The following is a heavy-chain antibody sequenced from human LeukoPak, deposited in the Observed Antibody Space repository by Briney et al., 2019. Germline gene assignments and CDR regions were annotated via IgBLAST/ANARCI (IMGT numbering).Heavy chain of an antibody. CDR1: GFSFSNYW. Sequence: GGSPRLSCAASGFSFSNYWMSWVRQAPGKGLEWVANIDPHGSETQYVGSVKGRFTTSRDNAKNSLYVQMNSLRAEDTAIYYCARIWYFGDNNWRYFDYWGQGTLVTVAS. D-gene: IGHD1-1*01. V-gene: IGHV3-7*01. J-gene: IGHJ4*03. CDR3: ARIWYFGDNNWRYFDY. CDR2: IDPHGSET.